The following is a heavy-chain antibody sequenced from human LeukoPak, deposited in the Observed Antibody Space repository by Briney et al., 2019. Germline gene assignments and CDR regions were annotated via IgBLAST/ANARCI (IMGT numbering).Heavy chain of an antibody. D-gene: IGHD3-10*01. CDR2: ISSNGGRT. Sequence: GGSLRLSCASSGLTFSSDTMPSVRHAPGRGVEYDSCISSNGGRTYYANSVKGRFTISRDTSKNTLYLQMGSLRAEDMAVYYCARGGSYYGDYYYYGMDVWGQGTTVTVSS. V-gene: IGHV3-64*01. CDR3: ARGGSYYGDYYYYGMDV. J-gene: IGHJ6*02. CDR1: GLTFSSDT.